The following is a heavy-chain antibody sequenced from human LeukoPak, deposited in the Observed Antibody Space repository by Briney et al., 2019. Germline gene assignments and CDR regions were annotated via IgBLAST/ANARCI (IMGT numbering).Heavy chain of an antibody. Sequence: SETLSLTCAVYGGSFSGYYWSWIRQPPGKGLEWIGEINHSGSTNYNPSLKSRVTISVDTSKNQFSLKLSSVTAADTAVYYCARAPPPDVYDSSGYYLDYRGQGTLVTVSS. V-gene: IGHV4-34*01. D-gene: IGHD3-22*01. J-gene: IGHJ4*02. CDR2: INHSGST. CDR1: GGSFSGYY. CDR3: ARAPPPDVYDSSGYYLDY.